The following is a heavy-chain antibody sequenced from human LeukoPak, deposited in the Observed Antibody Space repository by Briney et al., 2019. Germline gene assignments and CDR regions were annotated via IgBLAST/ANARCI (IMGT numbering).Heavy chain of an antibody. D-gene: IGHD6-13*01. CDR2: IYSGGST. V-gene: IGHV3-53*01. J-gene: IGHJ6*01. Sequence: PGGSLRLSCADSGFTVSSEYMNWVRQVPGKGLGWASVIYSGGSTFYADSVRRRFTISRDNPKTTLYLQMTALRPVNTAMYYCVRDWARGAAGLFTVWGQ. CDR1: GFTVSSEY. CDR3: VRDWARGAAGLFTV.